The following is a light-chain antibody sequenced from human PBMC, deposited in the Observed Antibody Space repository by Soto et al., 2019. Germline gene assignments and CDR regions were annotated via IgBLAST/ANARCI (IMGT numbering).Light chain of an antibody. J-gene: IGKJ2*01. CDR3: LLYGSSPPYT. CDR2: GAS. Sequence: EIVLTQSPGTLSLSPGERATLSCRASQSASSSYLAWYQQKPGQAPRLLIYGASSRATGIPDRFSGSGSGTDFTLTISRLEPEAFGLDYCLLYGSSPPYTFGQGTKVEIK. CDR1: QSASSSY. V-gene: IGKV3-20*01.